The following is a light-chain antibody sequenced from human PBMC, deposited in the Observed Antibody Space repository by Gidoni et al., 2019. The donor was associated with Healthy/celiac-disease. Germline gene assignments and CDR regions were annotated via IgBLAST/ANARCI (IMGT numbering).Light chain of an antibody. Sequence: SYVLTQPPSVSVAPGQTARITCGGNNIGSKSVHWYQQKPGQAPVLVVYDDSDRPSGIPGRFSGSNSGNTATLTISRVEAGDEADYYCQVWDSSSDHSLYVFGTGTKVTVL. CDR2: DDS. V-gene: IGLV3-21*02. J-gene: IGLJ1*01. CDR1: NIGSKS. CDR3: QVWDSSSDHSLYV.